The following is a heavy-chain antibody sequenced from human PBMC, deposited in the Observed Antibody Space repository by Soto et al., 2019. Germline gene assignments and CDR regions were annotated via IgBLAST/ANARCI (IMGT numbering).Heavy chain of an antibody. Sequence: QLQLQESGPGLVKPSETLSLTCTVSGGSISSSSYYWGWIRQPPGKGLEWIGSIYYSGSTYYNPSLKSRVTISVDTSKNQCSLKLSSVTAADTAVYYCASFYCSGGSCYSSDWYFDLWGRGTLVTVSS. D-gene: IGHD2-15*01. CDR1: GGSISSSSYY. J-gene: IGHJ2*01. CDR3: ASFYCSGGSCYSSDWYFDL. CDR2: IYYSGST. V-gene: IGHV4-39*01.